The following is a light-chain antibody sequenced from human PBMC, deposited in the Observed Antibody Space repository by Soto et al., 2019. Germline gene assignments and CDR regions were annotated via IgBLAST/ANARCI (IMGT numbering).Light chain of an antibody. Sequence: DIQMTQSPSSLSASVGDRVTITCRASQSISSYLNWYQQKPGKAPKLLIYAASSLQSGVPSRFSGSGSGTDFTLTISSLQPEDFATYYCLQHNSYPRAFGAGTKVDIK. CDR1: QSISSY. CDR2: AAS. V-gene: IGKV1-39*01. J-gene: IGKJ4*01. CDR3: LQHNSYPRA.